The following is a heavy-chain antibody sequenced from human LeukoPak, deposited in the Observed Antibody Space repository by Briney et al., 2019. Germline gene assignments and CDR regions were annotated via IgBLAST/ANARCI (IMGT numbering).Heavy chain of an antibody. J-gene: IGHJ4*02. Sequence: GASVKVSCKASGYTFTTYDINWVRQAPGQGLEWMGWINPNSGGTNYAQKFQGRVTMTRDTSISTAYMELSRLRSNDTAVYYCARPAHGNGFDYWGQGSLVSVSS. CDR1: GYTFTTYD. CDR2: INPNSGGT. CDR3: ARPAHGNGFDY. V-gene: IGHV1-2*02. D-gene: IGHD2-8*01.